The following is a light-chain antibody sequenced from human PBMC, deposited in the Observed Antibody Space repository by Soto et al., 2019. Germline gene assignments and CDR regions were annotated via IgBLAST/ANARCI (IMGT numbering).Light chain of an antibody. V-gene: IGKV3-20*01. CDR3: QQYDRSLFT. CDR2: GAS. CDR1: QSVSSSY. J-gene: IGKJ3*01. Sequence: EIVLTQSPGTLSLSPGERATLSCRASQSVSSSYLAWYQQKPGQAPRLLIYGASNRATGIPDRFSGSGSGTDFTLTISRLEPEDFAVYYCQQYDRSLFTFGPGTKVDVK.